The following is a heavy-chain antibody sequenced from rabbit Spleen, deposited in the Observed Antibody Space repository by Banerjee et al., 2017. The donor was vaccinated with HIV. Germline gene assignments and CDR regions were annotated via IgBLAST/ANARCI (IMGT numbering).Heavy chain of an antibody. CDR2: IDTNDGDT. CDR3: ARNYVNAFDP. V-gene: IGHV1S45*01. Sequence: QEQLEESGGGLVKPGGTLTLTCTVSGFSFSNNWICWVRQAPGKGLEWIACIDTNDGDTDYANWPKGRFTISKTSSTTVTLQMTSLTAADTATYFCARNYVNAFDPWGPGTLVTVS. CDR1: GFSFSNNW. J-gene: IGHJ2*01. D-gene: IGHD1-1*01.